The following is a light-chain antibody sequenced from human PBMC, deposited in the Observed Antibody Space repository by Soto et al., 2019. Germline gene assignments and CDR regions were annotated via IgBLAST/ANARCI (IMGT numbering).Light chain of an antibody. V-gene: IGLV3-21*02. J-gene: IGLJ1*01. CDR2: DDS. Sequence: SYELTQPPSVSVAPGQTARITCGGNNIGSKSVHWYQQKPGQAPVLVVYDDSDRPSGIPERFSGSNSGNTATLTVSGLQAEDEADYYCSSYAGSNNYVFGTGTKVTVL. CDR1: NIGSKS. CDR3: SSYAGSNNYV.